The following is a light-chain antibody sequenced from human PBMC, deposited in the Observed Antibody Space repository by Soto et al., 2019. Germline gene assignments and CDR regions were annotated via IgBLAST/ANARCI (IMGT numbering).Light chain of an antibody. J-gene: IGLJ2*01. V-gene: IGLV6-57*04. CDR3: QSYDSSTPVV. CDR2: EHD. CDR1: SGSIASNY. Sequence: NFMLTQPHSVSESPGKTVTISCTRSSGSIASNYVQWYQQRPGSAPTPVIYEHDQRPSGVSDRFSGSVDSSSNSASLTISGLTTEDEADYYCQSYDSSTPVVFGGGTKVTVL.